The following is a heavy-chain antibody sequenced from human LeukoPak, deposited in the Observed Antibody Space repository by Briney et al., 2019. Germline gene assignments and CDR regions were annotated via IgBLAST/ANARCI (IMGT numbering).Heavy chain of an antibody. CDR2: IYHSGST. Sequence: SETLSLTCTVSGGSISSSSYYWGWIRQPPGKGLEWIGSIYHSGSTYCNPSLKSRVTISVDTSKNQFSLKLSSVTAADTAVYYCARGDGQWLARTFFDYWGQGTLVTVSS. J-gene: IGHJ4*02. V-gene: IGHV4-39*01. CDR3: ARGDGQWLARTFFDY. CDR1: GGSISSSSYY. D-gene: IGHD6-19*01.